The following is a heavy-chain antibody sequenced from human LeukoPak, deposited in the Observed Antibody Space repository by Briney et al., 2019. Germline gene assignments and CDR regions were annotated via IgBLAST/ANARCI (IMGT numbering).Heavy chain of an antibody. Sequence: GGSLRLSCAASGFTFSSYWMSWVRQAPWKGLEWVADIKQDGSEKYYVDSVKGRFTISRDNAKNSLYLQMNSLRAEDTAVYYCALTPDYYGSGSFDYWGQGTLVTVSS. CDR3: ALTPDYYGSGSFDY. CDR2: IKQDGSEK. CDR1: GFTFSSYW. V-gene: IGHV3-7*01. J-gene: IGHJ4*02. D-gene: IGHD3-10*01.